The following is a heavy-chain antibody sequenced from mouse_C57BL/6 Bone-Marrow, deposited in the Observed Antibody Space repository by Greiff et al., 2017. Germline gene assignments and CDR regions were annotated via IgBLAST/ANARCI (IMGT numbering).Heavy chain of an antibody. J-gene: IGHJ1*03. V-gene: IGHV3-6*01. CDR3: ARDYYYGSSGYCDV. CDR1: GYSITSGYS. CDR2: LSYDGSN. D-gene: IGHD1-1*01. Sequence: VQLKESGPGLVKPSQSLSLTCSVTGYSITSGYSWNWIRQFPGNKLEWMGYLSYDGSNNYNPSLKNRISITRDTSKSQFFLKLNSVTTEDTATYYCARDYYYGSSGYCDVWGTGTTVTVSS.